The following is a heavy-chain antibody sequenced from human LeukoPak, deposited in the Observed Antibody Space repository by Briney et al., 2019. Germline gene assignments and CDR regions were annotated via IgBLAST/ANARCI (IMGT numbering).Heavy chain of an antibody. V-gene: IGHV3-23*01. D-gene: IGHD1-1*01. CDR2: MKGGGET. CDR1: GFSFSNYA. Sequence: GGSLRLSCAASGFSFSNYAMSWVRQAPARGPEWVSSMKGGGETFYADSVKGRFTLSRDDSRSTVYLQLNNLRVEDTAIYYCAKANWVSNADAVWWGQGTQVTVSS. J-gene: IGHJ4*02. CDR3: AKANWVSNADAVW.